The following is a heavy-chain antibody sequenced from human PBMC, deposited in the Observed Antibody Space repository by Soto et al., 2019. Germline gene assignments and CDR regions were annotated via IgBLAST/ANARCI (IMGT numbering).Heavy chain of an antibody. CDR3: AGRYSSSTSCYSSEY. V-gene: IGHV5-10-1*01. CDR1: GYSFTSYW. CDR2: IDPSDSYT. D-gene: IGHD2-2*02. J-gene: IGHJ4*02. Sequence: GESLKISCKGSGYSFTSYWISWVRQMPGKGLEWMGRIDPSDSYTNYSPSFQGHVTISADKSISTAYLQWSSLKASDTAMYYCAGRYSSSTSCYSSEYWGQGTLVTVSS.